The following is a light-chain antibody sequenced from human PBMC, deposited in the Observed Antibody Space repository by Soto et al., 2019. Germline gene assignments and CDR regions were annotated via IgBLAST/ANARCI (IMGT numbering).Light chain of an antibody. J-gene: IGKJ1*01. CDR2: DGS. CDR3: QQRTDWLWT. Sequence: EIVLTQSPATLSLSPGERATLSCRVSQSISSYLAWYQQKPGQAPRLLIYDGSNRATGIPARFSGSGYGPDFPLTISSLEPEDFAVYYCQQRTDWLWTFGQGTKVQMK. CDR1: QSISSY. V-gene: IGKV3-11*01.